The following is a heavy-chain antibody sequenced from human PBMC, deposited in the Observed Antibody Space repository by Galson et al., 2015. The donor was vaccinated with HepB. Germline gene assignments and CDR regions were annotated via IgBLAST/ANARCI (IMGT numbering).Heavy chain of an antibody. CDR1: GGTFSSYA. J-gene: IGHJ4*02. V-gene: IGHV1-69*06. D-gene: IGHD2-8*01. Sequence: SVKVSCKASGGTFSSYAISWVRQAPGQGLEWMGGIIPIFGTANYAQKFQGRVTITADKSTSTAYMELSSLRSEDTAVYYCAREEGVYATKTFFDYWGQGTLVTVSS. CDR3: AREEGVYATKTFFDY. CDR2: IIPIFGTA.